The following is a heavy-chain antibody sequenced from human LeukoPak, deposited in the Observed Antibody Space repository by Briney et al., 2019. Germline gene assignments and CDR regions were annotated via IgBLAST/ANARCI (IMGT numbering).Heavy chain of an antibody. CDR3: ARGAPSITIFGVVTRYLDY. CDR1: GGSISSYY. CDR2: IYYSGSA. D-gene: IGHD3-3*01. Sequence: PSETLSLTCNVSGGSISSYYWSWIRQPPGKGLEWIGYIYYSGSANYSPSLKSRVIISVDTSRNQFSLKLSSVTAADTAVYHCARGAPSITIFGVVTRYLDYWGQGTLVTVSS. V-gene: IGHV4-59*01. J-gene: IGHJ4*02.